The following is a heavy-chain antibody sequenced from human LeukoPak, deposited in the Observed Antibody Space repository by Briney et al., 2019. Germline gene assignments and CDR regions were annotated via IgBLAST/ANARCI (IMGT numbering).Heavy chain of an antibody. D-gene: IGHD3-10*01. V-gene: IGHV3-23*01. J-gene: IGHJ4*02. CDR2: ISGSGGST. CDR3: AKGKSPMVRGVNFDY. CDR1: GFTFSSYA. Sequence: TGGSLRLSCAASGFTFSSYAMSWVRQAPGKGLEWVSAISGSGGSTYYADSVKGRFTISRDNSKNTLYLQMNSLRAEDTAVYYCAKGKSPMVRGVNFDYWGQGTLVTVSS.